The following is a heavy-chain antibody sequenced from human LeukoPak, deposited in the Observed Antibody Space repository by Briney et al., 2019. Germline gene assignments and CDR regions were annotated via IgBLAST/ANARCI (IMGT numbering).Heavy chain of an antibody. Sequence: SETLSLTCTVSEGSISSTTYYWDWIRQPPGKGLEWIGSIYYSGSTYYNPSLRSRVTISVDTSKNQFSLKLSSVTAADTAVYYCARDSYSYGPNWYFDLWGRGTLVTVSS. V-gene: IGHV4-39*07. CDR3: ARDSYSYGPNWYFDL. D-gene: IGHD5-18*01. CDR2: IYYSGST. CDR1: EGSISSTTYY. J-gene: IGHJ2*01.